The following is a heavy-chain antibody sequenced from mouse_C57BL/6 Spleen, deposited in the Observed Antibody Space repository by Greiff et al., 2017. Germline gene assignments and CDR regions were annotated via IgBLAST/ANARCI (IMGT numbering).Heavy chain of an antibody. Sequence: QVQLQQPGAELVMPGASVKLSCKASGYTFTSYGMHWVKQRPGQGLEWIGVIDPSGSYTNYNQKFKGKSTLTVDKSSSTAYMPHSNLAAEDSAVYYCARGSPNCDYGGQGTTLTVSS. V-gene: IGHV1-69*01. J-gene: IGHJ2*01. CDR2: IDPSGSYT. CDR3: ARGSPNCDY. CDR1: GYTFTSYG.